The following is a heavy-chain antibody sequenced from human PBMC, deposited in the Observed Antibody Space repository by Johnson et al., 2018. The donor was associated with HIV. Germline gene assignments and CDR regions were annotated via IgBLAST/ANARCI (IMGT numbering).Heavy chain of an antibody. D-gene: IGHD1-26*01. CDR1: GFIFSSYA. CDR3: AKPLVGATRDDAFDV. Sequence: QVQLVESGGGLVQPGGSLTLSCAASGFIFSSYAVHWVRQAPGKGLEWVAVISYDGSNKFYADSVKGRFTISRDNSKNTLYLQMNSLRAEDTAVYYCAKPLVGATRDDAFDVWGQGTMVTVSS. V-gene: IGHV3-30*04. J-gene: IGHJ3*01. CDR2: ISYDGSNK.